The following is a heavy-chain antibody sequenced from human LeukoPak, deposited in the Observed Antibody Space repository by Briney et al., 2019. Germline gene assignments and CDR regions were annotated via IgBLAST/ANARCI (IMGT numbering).Heavy chain of an antibody. V-gene: IGHV4-34*01. CDR1: GGSISSYY. CDR3: ARHVVVVVPAAMLFGGLWFDP. J-gene: IGHJ5*02. Sequence: SETLSLTCTVSGGSISSYYWSRIRQPPGKGLEWIGEINHSGSTNYNPSLKSRVTISVDTSKNQFSLKLSSVTAADTAVYYCARHVVVVVPAAMLFGGLWFDPWGQGTLVTVSS. CDR2: INHSGST. D-gene: IGHD2-2*01.